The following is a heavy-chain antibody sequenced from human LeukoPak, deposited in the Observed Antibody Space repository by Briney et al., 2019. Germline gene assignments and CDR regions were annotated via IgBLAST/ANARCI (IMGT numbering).Heavy chain of an antibody. CDR2: ISAYNGNT. D-gene: IGHD2-15*01. J-gene: IGHJ3*02. Sequence: GASVKVSCKASGYTFTNYRISWVRQDPGQGLEWMGWISAYNGNTNYAQKLQGRVTMTTDTSTSTAYMNLRSLRSDDTAVYYCAREDCSGGSCYSLSLTPVFHVFDIWGQGTMVTVSS. V-gene: IGHV1-18*01. CDR3: AREDCSGGSCYSLSLTPVFHVFDI. CDR1: GYTFTNYR.